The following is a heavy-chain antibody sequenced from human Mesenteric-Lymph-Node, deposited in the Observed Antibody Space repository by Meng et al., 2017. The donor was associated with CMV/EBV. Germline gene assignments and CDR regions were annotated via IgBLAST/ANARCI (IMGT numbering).Heavy chain of an antibody. D-gene: IGHD2-2*01. CDR1: GFTFDDYG. J-gene: IGHJ3*02. CDR3: ARDQVGLADAFDI. V-gene: IGHV3-53*01. CDR2: IYSGGST. Sequence: GGSLRLSCAASGFTFDDYGMSWVRQAPGKGLEWVSVIYSGGSTYYADSVKGRFTTSRDNSKNTLYLQMNSLRAEDTAVYYCARDQVGLADAFDIWGQGTMVTVSS.